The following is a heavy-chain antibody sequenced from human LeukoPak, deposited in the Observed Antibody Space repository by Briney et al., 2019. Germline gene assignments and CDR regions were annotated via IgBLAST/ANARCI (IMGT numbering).Heavy chain of an antibody. CDR2: IIPIFGTG. D-gene: IGHD3-10*01. V-gene: IGHV1-69*13. CDR3: SGIDETIWFGDRDKGAFDI. J-gene: IGHJ3*02. CDR1: GGTFSNYA. Sequence: SVKVSCKASGGTFSNYAISWVRQAPGQGLEWMGGIIPIFGTGKHAQKFQGRVTITADESMSTAYMKLSSLRSEDTAVYYCSGIDETIWFGDRDKGAFDIWGQGTMVTVSS.